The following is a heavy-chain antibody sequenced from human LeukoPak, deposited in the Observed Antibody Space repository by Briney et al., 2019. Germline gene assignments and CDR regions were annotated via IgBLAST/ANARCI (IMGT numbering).Heavy chain of an antibody. CDR1: GYTFTGYY. Sequence: ASVKVSCKASGYTFTGYYMDWVRQAPGQGLEWMGWINPNSGGTNYAQKFQGRVTMTRDTSISAAYMELSRLRSDDTAVYYCARDRDSYGLVDYWGQGTLVTVSS. D-gene: IGHD5-18*01. CDR2: INPNSGGT. J-gene: IGHJ4*02. V-gene: IGHV1-2*02. CDR3: ARDRDSYGLVDY.